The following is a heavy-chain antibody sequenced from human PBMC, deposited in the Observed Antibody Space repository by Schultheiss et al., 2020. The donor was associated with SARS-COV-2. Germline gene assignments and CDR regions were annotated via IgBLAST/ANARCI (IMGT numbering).Heavy chain of an antibody. CDR2: IYYSGST. CDR3: ARRVRSDAFDI. V-gene: IGHV4-31*03. Sequence: SQTLSLTCTVSGGSISSGGYYWSWIRQHPGKGLEWIGYIYYSGSTYYNPSLKSRVTMSVDTSKNQFSLKLSSVTAADTAVYYCARRVRSDAFDIWGQGTMVTVSS. CDR1: GGSISSGGYY. J-gene: IGHJ3*02.